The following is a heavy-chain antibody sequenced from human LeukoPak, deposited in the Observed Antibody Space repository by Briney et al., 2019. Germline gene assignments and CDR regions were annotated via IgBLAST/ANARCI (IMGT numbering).Heavy chain of an antibody. CDR1: GFTFSSYG. V-gene: IGHV3-30*18. Sequence: GGSLRLSCAASGFTFSSYGMHWVRQAPGKGLEWVADISYDGSNKYYADSVKGRFTISRDNSKNTLYLQMNSLRAEDTAAYYCAKDLLALDYYYYGMDVWGQGTTVTVSS. J-gene: IGHJ6*02. D-gene: IGHD2-15*01. CDR3: AKDLLALDYYYYGMDV. CDR2: ISYDGSNK.